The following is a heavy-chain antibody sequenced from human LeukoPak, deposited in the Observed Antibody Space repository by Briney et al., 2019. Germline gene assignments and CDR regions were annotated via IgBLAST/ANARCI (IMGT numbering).Heavy chain of an antibody. CDR2: INHSGST. CDR1: GYSISSSHW. CDR3: ARGRDSGYEFYY. V-gene: IGHV4/OR15-8*01. J-gene: IGHJ4*02. Sequence: PSDTLSLTCGVSGYSISSSHWWSWIRQPPGKGLEWIGEINHSGSTNYNPSLKSRVTISVDTSKNQFSLKLSSVTAADTAVYYCARGRDSGYEFYYWGQGTLVTVSS. D-gene: IGHD5-12*01.